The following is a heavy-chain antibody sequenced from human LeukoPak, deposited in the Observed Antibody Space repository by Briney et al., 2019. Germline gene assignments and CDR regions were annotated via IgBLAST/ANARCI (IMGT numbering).Heavy chain of an antibody. CDR3: AREASISERSIVGATSYAFDI. CDR2: INPNSGGT. V-gene: IGHV1-2*02. CDR1: GYTFTGYY. J-gene: IGHJ3*02. Sequence: PGASVKVSCKASGYTFTGYYMHWVRQAPGQGLEWMGWINPNSGGTNYAQKFQGRVTMTRDTSISTAYMELSRLRSDDTAVYYCAREASISERSIVGATSYAFDIWGQGTMVTVSS. D-gene: IGHD1-26*01.